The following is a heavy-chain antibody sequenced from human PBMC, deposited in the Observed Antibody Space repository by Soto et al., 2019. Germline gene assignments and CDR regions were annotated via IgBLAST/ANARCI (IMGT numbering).Heavy chain of an antibody. V-gene: IGHV4-59*01. CDR1: GGSISSYY. J-gene: IGHJ4*02. CDR2: IYYSGST. CDR3: ARASGVGATYNY. D-gene: IGHD1-26*01. Sequence: PSETLSLTCTVSGGSISSYYWSWIRQPPGKGLEWIGYIYYSGSTNYNPSLKSRVTISVDTSKNQFSLKLSSVTAADTAVYYCARASGVGATYNYWGQGTLVTVSS.